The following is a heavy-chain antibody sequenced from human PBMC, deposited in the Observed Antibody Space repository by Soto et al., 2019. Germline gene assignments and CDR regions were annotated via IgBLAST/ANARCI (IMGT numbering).Heavy chain of an antibody. CDR1: GFTFSNYA. V-gene: IGHV3-23*01. CDR3: TKDYSPAETGYAGPFDC. CDR2: IKASGAGT. J-gene: IGHJ4*02. Sequence: EVHLLESGGGLLQPGGSLRLSCAASGFTFSNYAMSWVRQAPGKGLEWVSGIKASGAGTYYADSVRGRFTISKDNSKNTLYLQMNSLRAEDTAVYYCTKDYSPAETGYAGPFDCWGQGTLVTVSS. D-gene: IGHD3-9*01.